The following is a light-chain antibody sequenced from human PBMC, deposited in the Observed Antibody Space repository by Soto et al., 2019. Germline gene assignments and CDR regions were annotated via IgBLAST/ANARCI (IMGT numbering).Light chain of an antibody. Sequence: QSVLTQPASVTGSPGQSITLSCTGSSSDVGTYDYVSWYQQHPGKAPKLMIYEANNRPSGVSDRFSGSKSGNTASLTISGLQAEDEADYYCNSHTTNRSLVFGGGTKVTVL. CDR3: NSHTTNRSLV. J-gene: IGLJ2*01. V-gene: IGLV2-14*01. CDR1: SSDVGTYDY. CDR2: EAN.